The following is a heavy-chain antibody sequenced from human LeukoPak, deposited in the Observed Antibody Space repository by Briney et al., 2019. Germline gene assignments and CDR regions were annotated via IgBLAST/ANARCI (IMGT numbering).Heavy chain of an antibody. V-gene: IGHV4-59*01. CDR2: LSYSGDT. Sequence: SETQSLTCTVAGGSISGYYWMWIRQPPGKGLEWIGYLSYSGDTKYSPSFKSRATISEDTSKNQASLKLKSVTAADTAVYYCARGVAGSGSTPNYWGQGTLVTVSS. CDR3: ARGVAGSGSTPNY. CDR1: GGSISGYY. D-gene: IGHD1-26*01. J-gene: IGHJ4*02.